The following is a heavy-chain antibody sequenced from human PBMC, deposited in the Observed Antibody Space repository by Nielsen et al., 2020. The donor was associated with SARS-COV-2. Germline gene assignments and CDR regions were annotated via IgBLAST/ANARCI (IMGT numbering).Heavy chain of an antibody. CDR3: ARGGNPIVVVPAAMTAAADDYYYYGMDV. V-gene: IGHV1-69*13. D-gene: IGHD2-2*01. CDR1: GGTFSSYA. Sequence: SVKVSCKASGGTFSSYAISWVRQAPGQGLEWMGGIIPIFGTANYAQKFQGRVTITADESTSTAYMELSSLRSEDTAVYYCARGGNPIVVVPAAMTAAADDYYYYGMDVWGQGTTVTVSS. J-gene: IGHJ6*02. CDR2: IIPIFGTA.